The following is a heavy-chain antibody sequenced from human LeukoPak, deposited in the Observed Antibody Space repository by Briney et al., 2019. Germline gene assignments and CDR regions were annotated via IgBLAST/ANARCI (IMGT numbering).Heavy chain of an antibody. CDR2: LYTTGST. Sequence: SETLSLTCTVSGASISPSYWSWIRQPAGKGLEWIGGLYTTGSTDYNPSLRSRVTMSVDTSKNQFSLKLNSVTAADTAVYYCAKLGGGYCSGTSCYGYYYYYMDVWGKGTTVTVSS. D-gene: IGHD2-2*03. CDR1: GASISPSY. V-gene: IGHV4-4*07. J-gene: IGHJ6*03. CDR3: AKLGGGYCSGTSCYGYYYYYMDV.